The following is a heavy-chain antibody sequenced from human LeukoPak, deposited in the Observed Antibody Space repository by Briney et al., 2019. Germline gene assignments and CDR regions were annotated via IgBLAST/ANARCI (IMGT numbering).Heavy chain of an antibody. J-gene: IGHJ4*02. CDR1: GYTFTSYG. CDR3: ARNNNYYDSSGYSFVFDY. CDR2: ISPYNGNT. V-gene: IGHV1-18*01. D-gene: IGHD3-22*01. Sequence: ASVKVSCKASGYTFTSYGISWVRQAPGQGLEWMGWISPYNGNTNYAQNLQGRVTMTTDTSTSTAYMELRSLRSDDTAVYYCARNNNYYDSSGYSFVFDYRGQGTLVTVSS.